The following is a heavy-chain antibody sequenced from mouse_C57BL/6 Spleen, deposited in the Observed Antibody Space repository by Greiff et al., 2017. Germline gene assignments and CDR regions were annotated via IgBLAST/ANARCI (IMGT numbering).Heavy chain of an antibody. CDR2: IDPENGDT. D-gene: IGHD2-3*01. Sequence: EVQLQQSGAELVRPGASVKLSCTASGFNIKDDYMHWVKQRPEQGLEWIGWIDPENGDTEYASKFQGKATITADTSSNTAYLQLSSLTSEDTAVYYCTTVDGYYVYFDYWGQGTTLTVSS. J-gene: IGHJ2*01. CDR1: GFNIKDDY. V-gene: IGHV14-4*01. CDR3: TTVDGYYVYFDY.